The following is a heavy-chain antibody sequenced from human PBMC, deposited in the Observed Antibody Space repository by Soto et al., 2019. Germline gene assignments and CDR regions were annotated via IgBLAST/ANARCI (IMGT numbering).Heavy chain of an antibody. CDR1: GFSLSTNGMG. CDR2: IYWDDDK. Sequence: QITLKESGPTLVKPTQTLTLTCTFSGFSLSTNGMGVGWIRQPPGKALEWLALIYWDDDKRYSPSLKSRLTITKRTSKNQVVLTVTNMDPADTATYFCARRKSRIGGRLEFDYWGQGTLVTVSS. J-gene: IGHJ4*02. D-gene: IGHD6-6*01. V-gene: IGHV2-5*02. CDR3: ARRKSRIGGRLEFDY.